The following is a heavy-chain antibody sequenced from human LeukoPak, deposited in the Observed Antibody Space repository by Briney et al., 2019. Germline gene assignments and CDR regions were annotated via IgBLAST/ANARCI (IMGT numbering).Heavy chain of an antibody. J-gene: IGHJ5*02. CDR1: GCTFTSYY. V-gene: IGHV1-46*01. CDR3: ARDFTMASNWFDP. Sequence: SVKVSCKPSGCTFTSYYMHLVRQAPAQGLEGGGIINPSGGSTSYAQKFQGRVTMTRDTSTSTVYMELSSLRSEDTAVYYCARDFTMASNWFDPWGQGTLVTVSS. D-gene: IGHD3-10*01. CDR2: INPSGGST.